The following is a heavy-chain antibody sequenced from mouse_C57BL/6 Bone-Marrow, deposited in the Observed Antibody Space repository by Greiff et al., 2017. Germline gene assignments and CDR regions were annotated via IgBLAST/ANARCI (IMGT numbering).Heavy chain of an antibody. J-gene: IGHJ4*01. V-gene: IGHV1-9*01. CDR3: ARAIYYGNYDYAMDY. CDR1: GYTFTGYW. CDR2: ILPGSGST. Sequence: QVQLKESGAELMKPGASVKLSCKATGYTFTGYWIEWVKQRPGHGLEWIGEILPGSGSTTYTEKVKGKATFTADTSSNTAYMQLSSLTTEYSSIYYCARAIYYGNYDYAMDYWGQGTSVTVSS. D-gene: IGHD2-1*01.